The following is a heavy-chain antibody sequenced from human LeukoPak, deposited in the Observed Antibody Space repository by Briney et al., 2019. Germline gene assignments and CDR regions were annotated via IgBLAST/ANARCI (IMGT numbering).Heavy chain of an antibody. CDR2: INPNTGGT. D-gene: IGHD2-2*01. CDR1: GYTFTGYY. J-gene: IGHJ4*02. Sequence: ASVKVSCKASGYTFTGYYMHWVRQAPGQGLEWMGWINPNTGGTNYAQKFQGRVTMTRDTSISTAYMDLSRLRSDDTAVYYCARGLRGSPAFDYWGQGTLVTVSS. V-gene: IGHV1-2*02. CDR3: ARGLRGSPAFDY.